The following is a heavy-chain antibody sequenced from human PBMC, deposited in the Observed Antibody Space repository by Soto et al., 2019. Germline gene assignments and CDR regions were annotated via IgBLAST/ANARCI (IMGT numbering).Heavy chain of an antibody. CDR1: GFTVSNNY. V-gene: IGHV3-53*01. Sequence: EVQLVESGGGLIQPGGSLRLSCAVSGFTVSNNYMSWVRQAPGKGLEGVSVIYSGGYTAYGDSVKGRFTISRDNSKNTLFLKIKSRRPTARAFFYGATPPGGGDYWGQGTLVTVSS. CDR3: ATPPGGGDY. J-gene: IGHJ4*02. D-gene: IGHD3-10*01. CDR2: IYSGGYT.